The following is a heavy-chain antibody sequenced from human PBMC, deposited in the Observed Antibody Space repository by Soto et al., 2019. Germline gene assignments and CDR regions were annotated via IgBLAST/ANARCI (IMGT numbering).Heavy chain of an antibody. V-gene: IGHV1-18*01. D-gene: IGHD3-9*01. J-gene: IGHJ3*02. CDR3: ARDGDRHVLRYFDWLPLHAFDI. Sequence: AAVKVSCKASGYTFTSYGISWVRQAPGQGLEWMGWISAYNGNTNYAQKLQGRVTMTTDTSTSTAYTELRSLRSDDTAVYYCARDGDRHVLRYFDWLPLHAFDIWGQGTMVTVSS. CDR1: GYTFTSYG. CDR2: ISAYNGNT.